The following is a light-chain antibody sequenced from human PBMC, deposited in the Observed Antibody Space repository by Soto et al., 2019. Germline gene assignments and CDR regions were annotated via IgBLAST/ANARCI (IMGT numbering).Light chain of an antibody. CDR3: CSYTGSYTLKL. CDR2: DVT. V-gene: IGLV2-11*01. J-gene: IGLJ3*02. CDR1: SSDVGGYNY. Sequence: QSALTQPRSVSGSPGQSVTISCTGTSSDVGGYNYVSWYQQHPGKAPKLMIYDVTKRPSGVPDRFSGSKSGNTASLTISALQSEDEADYYCCSYTGSYTLKLFGGGTKLTVL.